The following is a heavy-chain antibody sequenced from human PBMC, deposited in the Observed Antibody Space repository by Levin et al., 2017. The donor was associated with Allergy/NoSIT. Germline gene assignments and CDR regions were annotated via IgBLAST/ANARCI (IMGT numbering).Heavy chain of an antibody. V-gene: IGHV3-7*03. CDR2: IKQDGSSR. D-gene: IGHD2-2*01. Sequence: GESLKISCAASGFTFSSYWMTWVRQAPGKGLEWVANIKQDGSSRYYVDSVKGRFTISRDNAKNSLYLQMNSLRAEDSAVYYCATTADAAANDWGQGTLVTVSS. J-gene: IGHJ4*02. CDR1: GFTFSSYW. CDR3: ATTADAAAND.